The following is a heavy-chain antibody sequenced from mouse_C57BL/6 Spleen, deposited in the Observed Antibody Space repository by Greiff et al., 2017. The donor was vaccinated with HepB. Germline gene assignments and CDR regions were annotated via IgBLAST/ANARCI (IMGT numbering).Heavy chain of an antibody. CDR2: IDPSDSET. D-gene: IGHD1-1*01. V-gene: IGHV1-52*01. CDR1: GYTFTSYW. Sequence: QVQLQQSGAELVRPGSSVKLSCKASGYTFTSYWMHWVKQRPIQGLEWIGNIDPSDSETHYNQKFKDKATLTVDKSSSTAYMQLSSLTSEDSAVYYCARGNGSSYLFAYWGQGTLVTVSA. CDR3: ARGNGSSYLFAY. J-gene: IGHJ3*01.